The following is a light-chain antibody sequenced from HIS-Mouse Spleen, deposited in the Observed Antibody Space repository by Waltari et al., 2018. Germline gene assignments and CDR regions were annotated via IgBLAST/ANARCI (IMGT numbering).Light chain of an antibody. V-gene: IGKV1-39*01. CDR3: QQSYSTPFT. CDR2: AAA. Sequence: DIQMTQSPSSLSAPVGDRVTSTCRASQSISSNLNWYQHKPGNAPKLLIYAAASLQSGVPSRFSGSGSGTDFTLTISSLQPEDFATYYCQQSYSTPFTFGPGTKVDIK. CDR1: QSISSN. J-gene: IGKJ3*01.